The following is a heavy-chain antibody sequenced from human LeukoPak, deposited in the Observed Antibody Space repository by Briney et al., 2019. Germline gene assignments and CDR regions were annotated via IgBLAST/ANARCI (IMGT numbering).Heavy chain of an antibody. V-gene: IGHV3-66*04. D-gene: IGHD5-18*01. Sequence: GGSLRLSCAASGFTFSTFAMNWVRQAPGKGLEWVSMIYSGGNTFYTDSVKGRFIISRDNSKNTLDLQMNSLRAEDTAVYYCARRGHGYGSPFDYWGQGTLVTVSS. CDR2: IYSGGNT. J-gene: IGHJ4*02. CDR3: ARRGHGYGSPFDY. CDR1: GFTFSTFA.